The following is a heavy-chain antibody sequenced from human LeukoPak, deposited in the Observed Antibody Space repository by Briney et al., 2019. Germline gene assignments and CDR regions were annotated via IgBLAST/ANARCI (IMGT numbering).Heavy chain of an antibody. CDR1: GFTFTSYE. D-gene: IGHD3-22*01. J-gene: IGHJ3*02. V-gene: IGHV3-48*03. Sequence: PGGSLRLSCAASGFTFTSYEMNWVRQAPGKGLEWIACIRSGGTTEYYADSVKGRFTISRDNAKSSLYLQMNSLRAEDTALYYCARDESSGYYPDAFDIWGPGTMVTVSS. CDR3: ARDESSGYYPDAFDI. CDR2: IRSGGTTE.